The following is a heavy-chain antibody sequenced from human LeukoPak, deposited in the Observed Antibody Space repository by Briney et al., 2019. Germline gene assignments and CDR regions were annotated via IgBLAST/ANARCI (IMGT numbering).Heavy chain of an antibody. CDR1: GFTFSSYA. V-gene: IGHV3-23*01. Sequence: PGGSLRLSCAASGFTFSSYAMSWVRQAPGKGLEWASAISGSGGSTYYADSVKGRFTISRDNSKNTLYLQMNSLRAEDTAVYYCAKDLYDILTGYFVYWGQGTLVTVSS. CDR2: ISGSGGST. CDR3: AKDLYDILTGYFVY. J-gene: IGHJ4*02. D-gene: IGHD3-9*01.